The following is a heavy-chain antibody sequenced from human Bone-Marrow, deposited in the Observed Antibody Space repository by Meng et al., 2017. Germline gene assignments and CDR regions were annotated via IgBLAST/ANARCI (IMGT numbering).Heavy chain of an antibody. J-gene: IGHJ6*02. CDR2: INHSGST. Sequence: SETLSLTCAVYGGSFSGYYWSWIRQPPGKGLEWIGEINHSGSTNYNPSLKSRVTISVDTSKNQFSLKLSSVTAADTAVYYCVYGSGSYNYYYGMDVWGQGTTVTVSS. CDR1: GGSFSGYY. V-gene: IGHV4-34*01. D-gene: IGHD3-10*01. CDR3: VYGSGSYNYYYGMDV.